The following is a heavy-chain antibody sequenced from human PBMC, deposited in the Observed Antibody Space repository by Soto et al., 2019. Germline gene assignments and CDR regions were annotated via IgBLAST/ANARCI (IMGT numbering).Heavy chain of an antibody. J-gene: IGHJ6*02. D-gene: IGHD6-6*01. Sequence: GASVKVSCKASGYSFTSYGISWVRQAPGQGLEWMGWISAYNGNTNYAQKFQGRVTITADKSTSTAYMNLSSLRSEDTNVYYCASTKGSSAYSGMHVWGQGTTVTVS. CDR2: ISAYNGNT. CDR1: GYSFTSYG. V-gene: IGHV1-18*01. CDR3: ASTKGSSAYSGMHV.